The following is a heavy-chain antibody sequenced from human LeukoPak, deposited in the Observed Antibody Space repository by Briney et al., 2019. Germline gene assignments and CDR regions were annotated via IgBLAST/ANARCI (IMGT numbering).Heavy chain of an antibody. CDR3: ARDLGMTSMDI. D-gene: IGHD2-21*02. Sequence: PGGSLRLSCVASGFXFSIYWIHWVRQAPGKGLVWVSRINSDGSSTNYADSVKGRFTISRDNAKNTLYLQMNSLGAEDTAVYYCARDLGMTSMDIWGQGTMVTVSS. CDR2: INSDGSST. V-gene: IGHV3-74*01. CDR1: GFXFSIYW. J-gene: IGHJ3*02.